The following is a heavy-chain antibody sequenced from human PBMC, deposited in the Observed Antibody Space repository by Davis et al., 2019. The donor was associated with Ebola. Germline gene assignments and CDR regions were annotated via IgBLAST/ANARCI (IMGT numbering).Heavy chain of an antibody. CDR2: IGGSGDTA. Sequence: GESLKISCVASGFRFSSYVMGWVRRAPGKGLEWVSRIGGSGDTADYGDSVRGRFTISRDNAKNSLYLQMNSLRAEDTAVYYCAREENGATIWARFDYWGQGTLVTVSS. V-gene: IGHV3-23*01. CDR3: AREENGATIWARFDY. D-gene: IGHD1-1*01. CDR1: GFRFSSYV. J-gene: IGHJ4*02.